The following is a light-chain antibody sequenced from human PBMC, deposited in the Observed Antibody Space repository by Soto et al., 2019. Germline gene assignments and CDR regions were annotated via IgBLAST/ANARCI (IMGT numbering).Light chain of an antibody. CDR1: QSINSA. J-gene: IGKJ4*01. CDR3: QQFNNWPLT. V-gene: IGKV3-11*01. Sequence: EIMLTQSPVTLSLSPGERATLSCRASQSINSALAWYQQKPGQAPRLLIYDASKRATDIPARFSGSGSGIDFTLTISSLEPEDFAVYYCQQFNNWPLTFGGGTKVDIK. CDR2: DAS.